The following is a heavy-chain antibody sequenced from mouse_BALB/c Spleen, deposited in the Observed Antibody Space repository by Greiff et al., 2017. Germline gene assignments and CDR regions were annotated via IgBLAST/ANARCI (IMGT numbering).Heavy chain of an antibody. D-gene: IGHD4-1*01. V-gene: IGHV14-3*02. J-gene: IGHJ4*01. CDR1: GFNIKDTY. CDR2: IDPANGNT. CDR3: ARGWDVVDY. Sequence: EVKLMESGAELVKPGASVKLSCTASGFNIKDTYMHWVKQRPEQGLEWIGRIDPANGNTKYDPKFQGKATITADTSSNTAYLQLSSLTSEDTAVYYCARGWDVVDYWGQGTSVTVSS.